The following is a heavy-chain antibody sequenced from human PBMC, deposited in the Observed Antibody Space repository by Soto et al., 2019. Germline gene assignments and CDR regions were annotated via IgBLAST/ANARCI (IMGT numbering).Heavy chain of an antibody. CDR1: GFTFSSYA. D-gene: IGHD1-1*01. CDR2: ISYDGSNK. J-gene: IGHJ4*02. CDR3: ARETDGKDY. V-gene: IGHV3-30-3*01. Sequence: QVQLVESGGGVVQPGRSLRLSCAASGFTFSSYAMHWVRQAPGKGLEWVAVISYDGSNKYYADSVKGRFTISRDNSKNTLYLQMNSLRAEDTAVYYCARETDGKDYWGQGTLVTVSS.